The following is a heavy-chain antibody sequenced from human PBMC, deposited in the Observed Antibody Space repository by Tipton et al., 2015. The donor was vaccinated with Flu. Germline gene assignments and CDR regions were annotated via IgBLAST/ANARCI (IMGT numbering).Heavy chain of an antibody. CDR3: ARHTGDSVRGVIDY. Sequence: LRLSCAVSGYSISSGYYWGWVRQPPGKGLEWIGTIYHSGSTYYNLSLKSRLTMSVDTSKNQFSLKLSSVTAADTAVYYCARHTGDSVRGVIDYWGQGTLVTVSS. V-gene: IGHV4-38-2*01. CDR2: IYHSGST. D-gene: IGHD3-10*02. CDR1: GYSISSGYY. J-gene: IGHJ4*02.